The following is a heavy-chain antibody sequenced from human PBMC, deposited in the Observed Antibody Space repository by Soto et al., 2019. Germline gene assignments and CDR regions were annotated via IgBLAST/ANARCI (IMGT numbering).Heavy chain of an antibody. CDR1: GGSISSGDYY. D-gene: IGHD3-10*02. CDR3: ARNGVFADAFDI. V-gene: IGHV4-30-4*01. CDR2: IYYSGST. Sequence: SETLSLTCTVPGGSISSGDYYWSWIRQPPGKGLEWIGYIYYSGSTYYNPSLKSRVTISVDTSKNQFSLKLSSVTAADTAVYYCARNGVFADAFDIWGQGTMVTVSS. J-gene: IGHJ3*02.